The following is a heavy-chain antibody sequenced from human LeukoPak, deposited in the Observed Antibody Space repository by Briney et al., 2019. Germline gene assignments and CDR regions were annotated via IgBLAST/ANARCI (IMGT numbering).Heavy chain of an antibody. J-gene: IGHJ4*02. CDR1: GFTVSNNY. CDR3: ARDPPGIAASVSGG. D-gene: IGHD6-13*01. CDR2: IYSGGTT. V-gene: IGHV3-53*01. Sequence: GGSLRLSCKASGFTVSNNYMNWLRQAPGKGLEWVALIYSGGTTNYAASVKGRFTISRDNSKNTLYLQMTNVRVEDTAVYYCARDPPGIAASVSGGWGQGTLVTVSS.